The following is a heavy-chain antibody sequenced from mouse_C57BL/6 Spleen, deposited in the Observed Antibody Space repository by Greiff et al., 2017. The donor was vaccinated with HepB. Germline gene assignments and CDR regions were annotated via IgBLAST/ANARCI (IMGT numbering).Heavy chain of an antibody. CDR3: ARNGGYGNYLYYAMDY. CDR2: IWSGGST. CDR1: GFSLTSYG. Sequence: VKLVESGPGLVQPSQSLSITCTVSGFSLTSYGVHWVRQSPGKGLEWLGVIWSGGSTDYNAAFISRLSISKDNSKSQVFFKMNSLQADDTAIYYCARNGGYGNYLYYAMDYWGQGTSVTVSS. D-gene: IGHD2-10*02. V-gene: IGHV2-2*01. J-gene: IGHJ4*01.